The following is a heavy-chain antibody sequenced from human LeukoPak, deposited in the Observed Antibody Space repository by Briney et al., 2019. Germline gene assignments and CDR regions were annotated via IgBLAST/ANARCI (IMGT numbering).Heavy chain of an antibody. CDR3: ASDNYYGSGSSSFLDV. Sequence: GGSLRLSCAASGFTVSSNYMSWVRQAPGKGLEWVSVIYSGGSTYYADSVKGRFTISRDNSKNTLYLQMNSLRAEDTAVYYCASDNYYGSGSSSFLDVWGQGTTVTVSS. J-gene: IGHJ6*02. D-gene: IGHD3-10*01. V-gene: IGHV3-53*01. CDR2: IYSGGST. CDR1: GFTVSSNY.